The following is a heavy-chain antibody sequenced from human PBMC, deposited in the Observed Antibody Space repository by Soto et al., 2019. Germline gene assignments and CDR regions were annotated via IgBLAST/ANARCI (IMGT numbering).Heavy chain of an antibody. CDR1: AFTFNNYA. CDR3: AKSRYSDSSGDFYDY. Sequence: EVQLLESGGGLVQPGGSLSLSCAASAFTFNNYAMSWVRQAPGKGLEWVSGIGGSGRTTYYADSVKGRFTITRDNSNNTLFLQMNSLRAEDTAVYYCAKSRYSDSSGDFYDYWGQGTLVTVSS. J-gene: IGHJ4*02. CDR2: IGGSGRTT. V-gene: IGHV3-23*01. D-gene: IGHD3-22*01.